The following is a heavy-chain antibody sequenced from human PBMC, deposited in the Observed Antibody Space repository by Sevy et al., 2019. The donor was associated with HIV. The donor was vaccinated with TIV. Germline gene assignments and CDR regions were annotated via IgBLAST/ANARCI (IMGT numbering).Heavy chain of an antibody. CDR2: INAISSNI. J-gene: IGHJ6*02. Sequence: GGSLRLSCAASGFTFSSYAMNWVRQAPGKGLEWVSSINAISSNIYYADSVKGRFTISRDNAENSLYLQMNSVRAEDTAVYYCAREISSSWYVSSGMDVWGQGTTVTVSS. D-gene: IGHD6-13*01. CDR3: AREISSSWYVSSGMDV. V-gene: IGHV3-21*01. CDR1: GFTFSSYA.